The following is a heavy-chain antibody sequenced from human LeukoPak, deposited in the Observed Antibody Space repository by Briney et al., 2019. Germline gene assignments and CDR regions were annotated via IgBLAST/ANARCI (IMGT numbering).Heavy chain of an antibody. J-gene: IGHJ4*02. Sequence: GRSLRLSCAASGFTFSSYGMHWVRQAPGKGLEWVAVISYDGSNKYYADSVKGRFTISRDNSKNTLYLQMNSLRAEDPAVYYCAKDGSSSGFYYWGQGTLVTVSS. CDR2: ISYDGSNK. CDR3: AKDGSSSGFYY. V-gene: IGHV3-30*18. D-gene: IGHD6-13*01. CDR1: GFTFSSYG.